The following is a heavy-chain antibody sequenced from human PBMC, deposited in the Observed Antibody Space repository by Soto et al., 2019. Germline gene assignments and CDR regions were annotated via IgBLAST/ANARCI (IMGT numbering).Heavy chain of an antibody. D-gene: IGHD3-22*01. J-gene: IGHJ4*02. CDR3: ARDMYYYDSSGLGYFAY. CDR2: ISAYNGNT. CDR1: GYTFTSYC. Sequence: ASLTVSCKSSGYTFTSYCIICVRQAPGHGLEWIGWISAYNGNTNYAQKLQGRVTMTTDTSTSTAYMGLSSLRSDDTAVYYCARDMYYYDSSGLGYFAYWGQGTLVNV. V-gene: IGHV1-18*04.